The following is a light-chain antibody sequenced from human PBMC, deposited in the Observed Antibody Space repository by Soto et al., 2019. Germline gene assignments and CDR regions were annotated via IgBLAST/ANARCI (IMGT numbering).Light chain of an antibody. CDR2: AAS. CDR1: QGIRNY. Sequence: DIQMTQSPSSLSASVGDRVTITCRASQGIRNYLGWYQQKPGKAPKRLIYAASSLQSGVQSRFSGSESGTDSTLTISSLQPEDFSTYYCLQHNSYPRAFGKGNKVEIK. J-gene: IGKJ1*01. V-gene: IGKV1-17*01. CDR3: LQHNSYPRA.